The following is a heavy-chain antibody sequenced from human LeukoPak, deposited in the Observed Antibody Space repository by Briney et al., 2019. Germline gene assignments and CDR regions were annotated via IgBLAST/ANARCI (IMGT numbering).Heavy chain of an antibody. CDR3: ARDSEAYCSGGSCSMFDY. Sequence: PGGSLRLSCAASGFTFSSYTMNWVRQAPGKGLEWVSSISSSSSYIYHADSVKGRFTFSRDNAKNSLYLQMNSLRAEDTAVYYCARDSEAYCSGGSCSMFDYWGQGTPVTVSS. CDR1: GFTFSSYT. J-gene: IGHJ4*02. CDR2: ISSSSSYI. V-gene: IGHV3-21*01. D-gene: IGHD2-15*01.